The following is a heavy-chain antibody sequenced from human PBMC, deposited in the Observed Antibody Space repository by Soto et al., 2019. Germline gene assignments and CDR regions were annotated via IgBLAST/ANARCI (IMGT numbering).Heavy chain of an antibody. D-gene: IGHD3-3*01. CDR2: ISAGGSNT. V-gene: IGHV3-23*01. J-gene: IGHJ5*02. CDR3: AREGGRDFWSGRKWFDP. Sequence: GGSLRLSCAASGFSFSNYAMNWVRQAPGKGLEWVSAISAGGSNTNYADSVKGRFTISSDNSKNQFSLKLSSVTAADTAVYYCAREGGRDFWSGRKWFDPWGQGTLVTVSS. CDR1: GFSFSNYA.